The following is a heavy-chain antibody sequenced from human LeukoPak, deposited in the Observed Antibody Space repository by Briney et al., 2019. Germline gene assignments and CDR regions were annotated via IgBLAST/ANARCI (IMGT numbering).Heavy chain of an antibody. CDR3: AFHGSGVY. CDR2: IKNDGSMT. J-gene: IGHJ4*02. D-gene: IGHD3-10*01. Sequence: GGSLRLSCAASGFTFSSYWMHWVRQAPGKGPVWVSRIKNDGSMTNYADSVQGRFTISRDNAKDTLYLQMNSLRADDTAVYYCAFHGSGVYWGQGALVTVSS. V-gene: IGHV3-74*01. CDR1: GFTFSSYW.